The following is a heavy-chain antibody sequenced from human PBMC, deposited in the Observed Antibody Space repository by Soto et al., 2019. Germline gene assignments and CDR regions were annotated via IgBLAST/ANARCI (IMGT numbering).Heavy chain of an antibody. J-gene: IGHJ4*02. V-gene: IGHV1-69*12. D-gene: IGHD3-10*01. CDR3: ATDLVGSAGPYYFAW. CDR2: VIPLFGPP. Sequence: VQVVQSGAEVKKPGSSVKVSCKASGGTFSSFAFTWVRQAPGQGLEWMGGVIPLFGPPTYSQNFQVRVTITAVASTGTVYMELSSLTSDDTALYFCATDLVGSAGPYYFAWWGQGTLVTVSS. CDR1: GGTFSSFA.